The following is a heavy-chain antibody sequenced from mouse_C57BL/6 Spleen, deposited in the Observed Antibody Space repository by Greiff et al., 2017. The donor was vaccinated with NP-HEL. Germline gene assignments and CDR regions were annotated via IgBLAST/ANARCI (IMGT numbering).Heavy chain of an antibody. Sequence: QVHVKQSGAELVRPGASVTLSCKASGYTFTDYEMHWVKQTPVHGLEWIGAIDPETGGTAYNQKFKGKAILTADKSSSTAYMELRSLTSEDSAVYYCTRSGTGTSRDYWGQGTTLTVSS. CDR1: GYTFTDYE. CDR2: IDPETGGT. J-gene: IGHJ2*01. V-gene: IGHV1-15*01. CDR3: TRSGTGTSRDY. D-gene: IGHD4-1*01.